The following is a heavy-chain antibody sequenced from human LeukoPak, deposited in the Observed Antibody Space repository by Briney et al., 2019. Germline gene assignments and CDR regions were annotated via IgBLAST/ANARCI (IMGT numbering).Heavy chain of an antibody. Sequence: GGSLRLSCAASGFTFSSYAMSWVRQAPGKGLEWVSAISGSGGSTYYADSVKGRFTISRDNSKNTLYLQMNSLRAEDTAAYYCAKVIRSIAVAGHFDYWGQGTLVTVSS. J-gene: IGHJ4*02. CDR2: ISGSGGST. CDR1: GFTFSSYA. D-gene: IGHD6-19*01. V-gene: IGHV3-23*01. CDR3: AKVIRSIAVAGHFDY.